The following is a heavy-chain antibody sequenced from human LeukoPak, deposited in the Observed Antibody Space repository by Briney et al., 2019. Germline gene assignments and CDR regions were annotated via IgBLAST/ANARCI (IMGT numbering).Heavy chain of an antibody. Sequence: SETLSLTCTVSGGSISSYYWSWIRQPPGKGLGWIGYIYYSGSTNYNPSLKSRVTISVDTSKNQFSLKLSSVTAADTAVYYCARQGDGYNKAAFDIWGQGTMVTVSS. D-gene: IGHD5-24*01. CDR3: ARQGDGYNKAAFDI. CDR2: IYYSGST. CDR1: GGSISSYY. J-gene: IGHJ3*02. V-gene: IGHV4-59*08.